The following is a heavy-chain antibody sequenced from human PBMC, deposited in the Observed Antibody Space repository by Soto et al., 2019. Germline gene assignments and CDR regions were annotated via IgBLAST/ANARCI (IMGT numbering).Heavy chain of an antibody. Sequence: QVQLVQSGAEVKKPGSSVKVSCKASGGTFSSYTISWVRQAPGQGLEWMGRIIPILGIANYAQKFQGRVTITADKSTSTAYRELSSLRSEDTAVYYCARGGGYSYYYGMDVWGQGTTVTVSS. V-gene: IGHV1-69*02. D-gene: IGHD6-13*01. J-gene: IGHJ6*02. CDR3: ARGGGYSYYYGMDV. CDR2: IIPILGIA. CDR1: GGTFSSYT.